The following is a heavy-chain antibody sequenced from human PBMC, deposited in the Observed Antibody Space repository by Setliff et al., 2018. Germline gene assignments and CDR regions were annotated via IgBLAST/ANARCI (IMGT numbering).Heavy chain of an antibody. Sequence: SETLSLTCTVSGGSISSGSHYWTWIRQPTGKRLEWIGHIDPSGDTNYSPSLKSRVTISRDTSKNQFSLKLSSVTAADTAVFYCARLSGYYFDYWGQGTLVTVSS. CDR1: GGSISSGSHY. V-gene: IGHV4-61*09. CDR3: ARLSGYYFDY. D-gene: IGHD3-22*01. J-gene: IGHJ4*02. CDR2: IDPSGDT.